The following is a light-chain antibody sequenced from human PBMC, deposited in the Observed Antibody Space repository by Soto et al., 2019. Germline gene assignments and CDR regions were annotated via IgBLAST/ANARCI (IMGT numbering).Light chain of an antibody. J-gene: IGKJ5*01. V-gene: IGKV1-9*01. CDR1: QGITNH. CDR2: AAS. CDR3: QQLDSFPLT. Sequence: DIQLTQSPAFLSASVVDRFTITFLASQGITNHLAWYQQKPGKAPKLLIYAASTLQSGVPSRFSGSGSGTEFTLTISSLQPEDFASYYCQQLDSFPLTFGQGTRLEI.